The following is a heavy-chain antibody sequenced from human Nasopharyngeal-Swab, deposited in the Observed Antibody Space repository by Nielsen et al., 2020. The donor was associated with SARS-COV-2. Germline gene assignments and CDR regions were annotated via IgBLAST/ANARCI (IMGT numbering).Heavy chain of an antibody. CDR3: ANLGSGWYGDAFDI. CDR1: GFTFDDYA. CDR2: ISWNSGSI. D-gene: IGHD6-19*01. J-gene: IGHJ3*02. Sequence: GGSLRLSCAASGFTFDDYAMHWVRHAPGKGLEWVSGISWNSGSIGYADSVKGRFTISRDNAKNSLYLQMNSLRAEDTALYYCANLGSGWYGDAFDIWGHGTMVTVSS. V-gene: IGHV3-9*01.